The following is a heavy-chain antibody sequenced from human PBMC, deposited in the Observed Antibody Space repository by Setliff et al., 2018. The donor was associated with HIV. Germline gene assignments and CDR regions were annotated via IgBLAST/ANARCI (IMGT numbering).Heavy chain of an antibody. CDR2: ITHSGST. V-gene: IGHV4-38-2*01. D-gene: IGHD5-12*01. CDR3: ARGHEWLRI. Sequence: KPSETLSLTCAVSGYSISSGYYWGWIRQPPGKGLEWIGEITHSGSTNYNPSLKSRVTMSVDTSKNQISLKLRSVTAADTAVYYCARGHEWLRIWGQGMLVTVSS. J-gene: IGHJ4*02. CDR1: GYSISSGYY.